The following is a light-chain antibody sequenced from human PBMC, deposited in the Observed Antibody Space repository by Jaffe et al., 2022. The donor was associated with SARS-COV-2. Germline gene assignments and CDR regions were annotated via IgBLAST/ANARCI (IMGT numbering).Light chain of an antibody. J-gene: IGKJ2*03. Sequence: DIVMTQSPDSLAVSLGERATINCRSSQSVLYSSNNKNYLAWYQQKPGQPPKLLIYWASTRESGVPDRFSGSGSGTDFTLTISSLQAGDVAVYYCLQYYSPPSFGQGTKLEIK. CDR2: WAS. CDR1: QSVLYSSNNKNY. CDR3: LQYYSPPS. V-gene: IGKV4-1*01.